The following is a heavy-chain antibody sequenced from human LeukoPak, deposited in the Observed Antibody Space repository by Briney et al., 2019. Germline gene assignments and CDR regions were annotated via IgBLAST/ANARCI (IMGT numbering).Heavy chain of an antibody. CDR1: GYTFTGYY. CDR2: INPNSGGT. Sequence: GASVKVSCKASGYTFTGYYMHWVRQAPGQGLEWMGWINPNSGGTNYAQKFQGRVTMTRDTSISTAYMELSRLRSDDTAVYYCTRATQRQYYFDYWGQGTLVTVSS. D-gene: IGHD6-19*01. V-gene: IGHV1-2*02. J-gene: IGHJ4*02. CDR3: TRATQRQYYFDY.